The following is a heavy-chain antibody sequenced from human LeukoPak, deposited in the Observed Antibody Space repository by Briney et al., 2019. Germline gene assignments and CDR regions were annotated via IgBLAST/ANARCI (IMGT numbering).Heavy chain of an antibody. CDR3: ARDITKRWLQLSPFDY. V-gene: IGHV1-2*02. J-gene: IGHJ4*02. Sequence: ASVKVSCKASGYTFTGYYMHWVRQAPGQGLEWMGWINPNSGGTNYAQKFQGRVTMTRDTSISTAYMELSRLRSDDTAVYYCARDITKRWLQLSPFDYWGQGTLVTVS. CDR2: INPNSGGT. D-gene: IGHD5-24*01. CDR1: GYTFTGYY.